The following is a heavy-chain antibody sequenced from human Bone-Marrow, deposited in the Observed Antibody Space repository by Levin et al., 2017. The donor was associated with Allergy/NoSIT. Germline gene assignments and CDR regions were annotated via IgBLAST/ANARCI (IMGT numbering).Heavy chain of an antibody. J-gene: IGHJ4*02. CDR3: ARDPEEHTLLRYFDY. V-gene: IGHV3-11*05. CDR2: ISSSSSYT. Sequence: GESLKISCAASGFTFSDYYMSWIRQAPGKGLECVSYISSSSSYTKYADSVKGRFTISRDNAKNSLYLQINRLRAEDTAVYYCARDPEEHTLLRYFDYWGQGTLVTVSS. CDR1: GFTFSDYY. D-gene: IGHD3-9*01.